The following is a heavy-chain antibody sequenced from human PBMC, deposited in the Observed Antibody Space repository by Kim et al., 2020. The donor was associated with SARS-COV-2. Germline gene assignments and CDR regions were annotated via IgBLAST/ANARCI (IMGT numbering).Heavy chain of an antibody. CDR2: INPSGGST. Sequence: ASVKVSCKASGYTFTSYYMLWVRQAPGQGLEWMGIINPSGGSTSYAQKFQGRVTMTRDTSTSTVYMELSSLRSEDTAVYYCARDAHDSSGYYGGYAFDIWGQGTMVTVSS. CDR1: GYTFTSYY. D-gene: IGHD3-22*01. V-gene: IGHV1-46*01. CDR3: ARDAHDSSGYYGGYAFDI. J-gene: IGHJ3*02.